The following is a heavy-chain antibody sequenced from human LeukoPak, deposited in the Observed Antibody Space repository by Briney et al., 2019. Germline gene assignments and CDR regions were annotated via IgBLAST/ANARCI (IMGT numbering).Heavy chain of an antibody. Sequence: GASVKVSCKASGYTFTGYYMHWVRQAPGQGLEWMGWINPNSGGTNYAQKFQGRVTMTRDTSISTAYMELSRLRSDDTAVYYCARASILIGYCSGGSCYSYFDYWGQGTLVTVFS. CDR3: ARASILIGYCSGGSCYSYFDY. CDR2: INPNSGGT. CDR1: GYTFTGYY. D-gene: IGHD2-15*01. V-gene: IGHV1-2*02. J-gene: IGHJ4*02.